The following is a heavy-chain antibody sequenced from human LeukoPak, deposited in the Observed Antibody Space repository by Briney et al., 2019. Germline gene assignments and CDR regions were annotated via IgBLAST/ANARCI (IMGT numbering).Heavy chain of an antibody. V-gene: IGHV5-51*01. Sequence: GESLKISCKGSGYTFTNYWIGWVRQMPGKGLEWMGIIYPGDSDTRYSPSFRGHVTISADKSISTAYLQWSSLKASDTAMYYCARQGRAGTYSYYYDMDVWGQGTTVTVSS. CDR1: GYTFTNYW. CDR2: IYPGDSDT. D-gene: IGHD6-19*01. CDR3: ARQGRAGTYSYYYDMDV. J-gene: IGHJ6*02.